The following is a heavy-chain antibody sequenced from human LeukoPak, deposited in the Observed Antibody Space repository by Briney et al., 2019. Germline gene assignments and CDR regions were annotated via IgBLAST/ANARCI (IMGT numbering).Heavy chain of an antibody. D-gene: IGHD6-19*01. CDR3: ARGRYSSGWYEEIYFDY. J-gene: IGHJ4*02. CDR2: INHSGSA. V-gene: IGHV4-34*01. CDR1: GGSFSGYY. Sequence: SSETLSLTCAVYGGSFSGYYWSWIRQPPGKGQEWIGEINHSGSANYNPSLKSRVTISVDTSKNQFSLKLSSVTAADTAVYYCARGRYSSGWYEEIYFDYWGQGTLVTVSS.